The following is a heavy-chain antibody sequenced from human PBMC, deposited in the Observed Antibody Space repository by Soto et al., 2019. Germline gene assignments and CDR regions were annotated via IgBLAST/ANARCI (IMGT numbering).Heavy chain of an antibody. CDR3: ARDGALSGTRYYNYGMDV. CDR2: INPNSGGT. CDR1: GYTFTDYY. Sequence: ASVKVSCKASGYTFTDYYLHWVRQAPGQGLEWVGWINPNSGGTSYAQKFQGWVTMTRDTSISTAYMELSRLRSDDTAVYYYARDGALSGTRYYNYGMDVWGQGTTVTVSS. D-gene: IGHD6-19*01. V-gene: IGHV1-2*04. J-gene: IGHJ6*02.